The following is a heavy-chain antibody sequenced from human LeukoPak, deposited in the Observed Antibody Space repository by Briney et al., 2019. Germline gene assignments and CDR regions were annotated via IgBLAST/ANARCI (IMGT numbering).Heavy chain of an antibody. J-gene: IGHJ4*02. CDR2: IYYSGST. V-gene: IGHV4-59*01. CDR3: ASSRGVRGVRFDY. Sequence: SETLSLTCTVSGGSISSYYWSWIRQPPGKGLEWIGYIYYSGSTNYNPSLKSRVTISVDTSKNQFSLKLSSVTAADTAVYYCASSRGVRGVRFDYWGQGTPVTVSS. CDR1: GGSISSYY. D-gene: IGHD3-10*01.